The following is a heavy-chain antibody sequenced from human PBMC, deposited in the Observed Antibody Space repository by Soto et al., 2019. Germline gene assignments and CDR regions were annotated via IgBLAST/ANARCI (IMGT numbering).Heavy chain of an antibody. CDR1: GFTFSTFW. CDR3: ARVRPGNYRDY. D-gene: IGHD3-10*01. J-gene: IGHJ4*02. V-gene: IGHV3-7*03. CDR2: IKEDGSEK. Sequence: EVLLVESGGGLVQPGGSLRLSCAASGFTFSTFWKDWVRQAPGKGLEWVAKIKEDGSEKYYADSVKGRFIISRDNARNSVYLQMNSLRAEDTAVYYCARVRPGNYRDYWGQGTLVTVSS.